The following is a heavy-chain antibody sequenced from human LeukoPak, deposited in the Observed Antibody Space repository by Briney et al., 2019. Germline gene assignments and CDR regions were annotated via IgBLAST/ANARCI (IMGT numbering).Heavy chain of an antibody. CDR3: ARETPGAGHSDY. V-gene: IGHV4-59*01. D-gene: IGHD7-27*01. J-gene: IGHJ4*02. Sequence: SETLSLTCAVYGGSINYYYWMWIRQPPGKGLEWIGYIYYSGGTHYNPSLKSRVTMLVDTSKNQFSLKLTAVTAADTAVYYCARETPGAGHSDYWGQGSLVTVSS. CDR2: IYYSGGT. CDR1: GGSINYYY.